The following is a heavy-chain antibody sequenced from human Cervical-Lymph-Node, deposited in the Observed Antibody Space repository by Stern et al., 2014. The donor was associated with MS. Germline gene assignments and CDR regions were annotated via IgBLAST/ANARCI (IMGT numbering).Heavy chain of an antibody. V-gene: IGHV1-69*06. CDR2: IILFHGTA. Sequence: VQLEESGADVRKPGSSGNVSCKASGDSFVTDGINWVRQAPGHGLEWMGGIILFHGTAHYAHKLQVRVTITADRSPITVYMQTSSLRPDDTAVYYCARDVVGPRKATDGTREFDCWGQGTLVTVSS. CDR1: GDSFVTDG. CDR3: ARDVVGPRKATDGTREFDC. D-gene: IGHD6-13*01. J-gene: IGHJ4*02.